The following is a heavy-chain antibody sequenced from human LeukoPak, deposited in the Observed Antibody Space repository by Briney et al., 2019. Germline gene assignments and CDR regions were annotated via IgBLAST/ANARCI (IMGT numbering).Heavy chain of an antibody. D-gene: IGHD1-26*01. J-gene: IGHJ4*02. Sequence: PGRPLRLSCAASGFTFSSHGMHWVRQAPGKGLEWVAFILYDGSNEYYADSVKGRFTISRDNSKNTLYLRMNSLRTEDTAVYYCAKDGGGTDFDYWGQGTLVTVSS. CDR3: AKDGGGTDFDY. CDR2: ILYDGSNE. V-gene: IGHV3-30*18. CDR1: GFTFSSHG.